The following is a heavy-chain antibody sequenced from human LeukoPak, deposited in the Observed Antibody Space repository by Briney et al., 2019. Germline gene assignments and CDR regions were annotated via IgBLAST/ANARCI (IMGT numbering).Heavy chain of an antibody. D-gene: IGHD1-26*01. Sequence: SVKVSCKASGGTFSSYAISWVRQAPGQGLEWMGRIIPILGIANYAQKFQGRVTITADKSTSTAYMELSSLRSEDTAVYYCARVEIVGATWDDAFDIWGQGTRVTVSS. CDR1: GGTFSSYA. CDR2: IIPILGIA. J-gene: IGHJ3*02. V-gene: IGHV1-69*04. CDR3: ARVEIVGATWDDAFDI.